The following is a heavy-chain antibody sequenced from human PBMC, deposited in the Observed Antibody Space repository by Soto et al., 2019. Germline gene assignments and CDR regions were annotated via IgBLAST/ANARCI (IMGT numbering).Heavy chain of an antibody. Sequence: QVQLQESGPGLVKPSGTLSLSCAVSGGSVSNNNWWSWVRQSPGNGLEWIGEIHHSGGTSYNPSLESRATLSVDKSKNELSLRLNYVTAADTAVYYCARRGGSSSGYYYYAMDVWGQGTTVTVSS. V-gene: IGHV4-4*02. CDR2: IHHSGGT. J-gene: IGHJ6*02. D-gene: IGHD6-6*01. CDR1: GGSVSNNNW. CDR3: ARRGGSSSGYYYYAMDV.